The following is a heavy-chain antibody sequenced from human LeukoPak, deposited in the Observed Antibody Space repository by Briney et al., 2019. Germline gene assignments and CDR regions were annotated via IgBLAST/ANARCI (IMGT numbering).Heavy chain of an antibody. V-gene: IGHV3-74*01. CDR2: IYVDGRTT. J-gene: IGHJ5*02. Sequence: GGSLRLSCVASGFTFSNYWMHWVRQPPGKGLVWASRIYVDGRTTNYADSVKGRFTISRDNAKNTVYLEMNSLSVEDTATYYCIRDFRSADLWGQGTLVTVTS. CDR3: IRDFRSADL. CDR1: GFTFSNYW.